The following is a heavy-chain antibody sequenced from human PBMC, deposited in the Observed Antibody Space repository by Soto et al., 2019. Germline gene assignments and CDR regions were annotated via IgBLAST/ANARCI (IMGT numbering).Heavy chain of an antibody. D-gene: IGHD1-26*01. Sequence: QVQLVESGGGVVQPGRSLRLSCAASGFTFSNYGMHWVRQAPGKGLEWVAVIWYDGNNKYYADSVKGRFTISRDNSKTTLYLQMNSLRAEDTALYYCARVMGATVTSAFDIWGQGTMVTVYS. CDR3: ARVMGATVTSAFDI. V-gene: IGHV3-33*01. CDR2: IWYDGNNK. J-gene: IGHJ3*02. CDR1: GFTFSNYG.